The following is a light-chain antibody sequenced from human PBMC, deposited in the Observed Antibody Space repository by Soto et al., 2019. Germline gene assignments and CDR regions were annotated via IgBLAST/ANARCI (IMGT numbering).Light chain of an antibody. CDR3: QQYNSLPPIT. Sequence: VMSQAPATLSVYPGERATLSCRASQTINNNVAWYQLKDGQVPRLVIYGASTRATGIPDRFSGSGSGTEFTLTISSLQSEDFAVYYCQQYNSLPPITFGQGTLLENK. J-gene: IGKJ5*01. CDR1: QTINNN. V-gene: IGKV3-15*01. CDR2: GAS.